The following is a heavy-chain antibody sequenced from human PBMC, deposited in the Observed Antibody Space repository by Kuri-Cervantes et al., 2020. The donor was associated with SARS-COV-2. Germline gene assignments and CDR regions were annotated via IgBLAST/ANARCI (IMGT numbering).Heavy chain of an antibody. V-gene: IGHV4-34*01. Sequence: SQTLSLTCAVYGGSFSGYFWSWIRQPPGKGLEWIGEINHSGSTNYNPSLKSRVIMSVDASKNQFSLKPSSVTAADTAVYYCARGAVIMDVWGQGTTVTVSS. CDR1: GGSFSGYF. CDR3: ARGAVIMDV. D-gene: IGHD2-21*01. J-gene: IGHJ6*02. CDR2: INHSGST.